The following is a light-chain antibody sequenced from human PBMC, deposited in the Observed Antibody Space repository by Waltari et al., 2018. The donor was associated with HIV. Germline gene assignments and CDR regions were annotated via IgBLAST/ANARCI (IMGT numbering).Light chain of an antibody. CDR2: WAS. J-gene: IGKJ2*01. V-gene: IGKV4-1*01. Sequence: DIVMTQSPDSLAASLGERATINCTSSQSVLYNSNINNFLTWYQQKPGQPPKLPIYWASTRESGVSDRFSGSGSGTDFTLTISSLQAEDVAVYFCQQYYNTPYTFGQGTKLEIK. CDR3: QQYYNTPYT. CDR1: QSVLYNSNINNF.